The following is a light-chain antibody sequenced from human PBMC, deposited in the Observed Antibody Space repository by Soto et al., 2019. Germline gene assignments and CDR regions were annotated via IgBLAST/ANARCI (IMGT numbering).Light chain of an antibody. Sequence: NFMLPQPHSVSESPGKTVTVSCTRSSGSIASNYVQWFHQRPGSAPTIVIYEDNQRPSGVPDRFSGSIDSSSNSASLAISGLQTEDDADCYCQSCGRNDLNWVFGGGTKLTVL. V-gene: IGLV6-57*03. CDR2: EDN. CDR3: QSCGRNDLNWV. J-gene: IGLJ3*02. CDR1: SGSIASNY.